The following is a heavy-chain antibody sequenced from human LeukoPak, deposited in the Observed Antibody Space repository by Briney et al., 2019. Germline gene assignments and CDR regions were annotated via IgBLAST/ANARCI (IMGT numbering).Heavy chain of an antibody. CDR3: ARSGGWFLDY. V-gene: IGHV3-7*04. J-gene: IGHJ4*02. CDR2: INQDGSQK. CDR1: GFTFSSYW. D-gene: IGHD6-19*01. Sequence: GGTLRLSCAASGFTFSSYWMSWVRQAPGKGLEWVANINQDGSQKYYVDSVKGRFTISRDNAKNSLYLQMNSLRDEDTAVYYCARSGGWFLDYWGQGTLVTVSS.